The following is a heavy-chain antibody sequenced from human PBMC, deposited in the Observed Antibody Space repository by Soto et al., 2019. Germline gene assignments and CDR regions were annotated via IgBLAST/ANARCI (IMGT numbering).Heavy chain of an antibody. CDR1: TFTFISYT. V-gene: IGHV3-30-3*01. CDR3: AREGYSYGSGYFDY. D-gene: IGHD5-18*01. Sequence: QVQLVESGGGVVQPGRSLRLSCAASTFTFISYTMHWVRQAPGKGLEWVALISYDGSNKYYADSVKGRFTISRDNSKNTLYLQMNSLRAEVTAVYYCAREGYSYGSGYFDYWGQGTLVTVSS. J-gene: IGHJ4*02. CDR2: ISYDGSNK.